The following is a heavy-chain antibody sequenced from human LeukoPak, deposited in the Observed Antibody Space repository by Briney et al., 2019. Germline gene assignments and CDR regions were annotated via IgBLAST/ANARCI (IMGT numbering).Heavy chain of an antibody. CDR3: AAVDYDFWSGTTHAFDI. J-gene: IGHJ3*02. Sequence: ASVKVSCKASGGIFSSDEVTWVRQAPGQGLEWMGWINPNSGGTNYAQKFQGRVTMTRDTSISTAYMELSRLRSDDTAVYYCAAVDYDFWSGTTHAFDIWGQGTMVTVSS. CDR1: GGIFSSDE. V-gene: IGHV1-2*02. D-gene: IGHD3-3*01. CDR2: INPNSGGT.